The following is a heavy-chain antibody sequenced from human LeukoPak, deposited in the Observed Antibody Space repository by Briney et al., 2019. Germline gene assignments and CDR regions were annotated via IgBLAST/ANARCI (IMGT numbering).Heavy chain of an antibody. D-gene: IGHD1-14*01. CDR2: IYYSGST. Sequence: SETLSLTCTVSGGSISSGGYYWSWIRQHPGKGLEWIGYIYYSGSTYYNPSLKSRVTISVDTSKNQFSLKLSSVTAADTAVYYCARDLNRYYYMDVWGKGTTVTVSS. V-gene: IGHV4-31*03. CDR3: ARDLNRYYYMDV. CDR1: GGSISSGGYY. J-gene: IGHJ6*03.